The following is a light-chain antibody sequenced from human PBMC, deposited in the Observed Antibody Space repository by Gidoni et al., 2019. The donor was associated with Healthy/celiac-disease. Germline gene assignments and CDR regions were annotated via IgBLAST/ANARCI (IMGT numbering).Light chain of an antibody. CDR2: AAS. Sequence: DIQMTQSPSSLSASVGDRVTITCRASQSISSYLNWYQQKPGKAPKLLIYAASSLQSRVPSRFSASGSGTDFTLTISSLQPEDFATYYCQQSYSTPITFGQXTRLEIK. CDR3: QQSYSTPIT. CDR1: QSISSY. V-gene: IGKV1-39*01. J-gene: IGKJ5*01.